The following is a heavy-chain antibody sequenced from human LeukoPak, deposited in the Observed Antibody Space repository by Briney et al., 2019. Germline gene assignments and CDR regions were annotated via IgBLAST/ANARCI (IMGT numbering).Heavy chain of an antibody. Sequence: GGSLRLSCKASGFNFRGYAMSWVRQAPGKGLEWVSSIRGSGGSTDFADSVKGRFTISKDNSQNTLYLRMDSLRADDTAVYYCAKARSSSWYYFDSWGQGTLVIVSS. CDR3: AKARSSSWYYFDS. D-gene: IGHD6-13*01. CDR1: GFNFRGYA. CDR2: IRGSGGST. V-gene: IGHV3-23*01. J-gene: IGHJ4*02.